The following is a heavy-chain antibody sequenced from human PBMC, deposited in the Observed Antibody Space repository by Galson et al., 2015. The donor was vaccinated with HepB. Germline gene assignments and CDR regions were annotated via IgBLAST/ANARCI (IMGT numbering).Heavy chain of an antibody. V-gene: IGHV3-15*01. Sequence: SLRLSCAASGFTFSNAWMSWVRQAPGKGLEWVGRIKSKTDGGTTDYAAPVKGRFTISRDDSKNTLYLQMNSLKTEDTAVYYCTTGPESDIVVVPAADYYYYSMDVWGQGTTVTVSS. CDR1: GFTFSNAW. CDR3: TTGPESDIVVVPAADYYYYSMDV. CDR2: IKSKTDGGTT. J-gene: IGHJ6*02. D-gene: IGHD2-2*01.